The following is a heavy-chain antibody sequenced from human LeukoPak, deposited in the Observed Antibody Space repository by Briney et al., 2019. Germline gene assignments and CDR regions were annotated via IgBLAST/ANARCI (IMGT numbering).Heavy chain of an antibody. D-gene: IGHD4-17*01. Sequence: GGSLRLSCAASGFTFSSMNWVRQAPGKGLEWVSYISSSSSTIYYADSAKGRFTISRDNAKNSLYLQMNSLRAEDTAVYYCARSMMTTVISFDYWGQGTLVTVSS. J-gene: IGHJ4*02. CDR2: ISSSSSTI. V-gene: IGHV3-48*01. CDR3: ARSMMTTVISFDY. CDR1: GFTFSS.